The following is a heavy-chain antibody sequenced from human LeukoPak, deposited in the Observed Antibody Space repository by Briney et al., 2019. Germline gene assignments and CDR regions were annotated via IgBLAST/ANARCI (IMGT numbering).Heavy chain of an antibody. J-gene: IGHJ3*02. Sequence: PSQTLSLTCTVSGGSISSGSYYWSWIRQPAGKGLEWIGRIHTSGSTNYNPSLKSRVTISVDTSKNQFSLKLSSVTAADTAVYYCARDPVRYAFDIWGQGTMVTVSS. D-gene: IGHD1-1*01. V-gene: IGHV4-61*02. CDR1: GGSISSGSYY. CDR3: ARDPVRYAFDI. CDR2: IHTSGST.